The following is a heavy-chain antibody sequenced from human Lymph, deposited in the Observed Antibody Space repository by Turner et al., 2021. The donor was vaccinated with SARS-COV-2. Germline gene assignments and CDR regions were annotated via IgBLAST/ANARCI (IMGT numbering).Heavy chain of an antibody. J-gene: IGHJ4*02. D-gene: IGHD1-20*01. CDR2: IIPMLDIA. CDR1: GGTFSSYA. CDR3: ARDVTGPLGY. Sequence: QVQLMQSAAEVKKPGSSEKVSCKASGGTFSSYAISWVRQAPGQGLEWMRGIIPMLDIANYAQKYQGRVTMTADKSTSTADMELSSLRSEDTALYYCARDVTGPLGYWGQGTLVTVSS. V-gene: IGHV1-69*10.